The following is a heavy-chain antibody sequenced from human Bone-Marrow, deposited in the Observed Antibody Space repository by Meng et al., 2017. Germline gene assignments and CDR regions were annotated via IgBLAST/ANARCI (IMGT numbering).Heavy chain of an antibody. Sequence: GESLKISCAASGLTFNSYSMGWVRQAPGKGLEWVSSIYSGGGATHYPDSVKGRFTISRDTSENALHLQMSSLRVDDTALYYCAKGVTSGSTYRAFDILGQGTKVTVSS. CDR2: IYSGGGAT. D-gene: IGHD3-22*01. J-gene: IGHJ3*02. CDR1: GLTFNSYS. V-gene: IGHV3-23*03. CDR3: AKGVTSGSTYRAFDI.